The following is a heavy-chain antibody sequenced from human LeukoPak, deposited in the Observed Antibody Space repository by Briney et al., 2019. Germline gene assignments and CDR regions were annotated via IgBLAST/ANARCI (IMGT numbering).Heavy chain of an antibody. J-gene: IGHJ1*01. V-gene: IGHV4-39*07. CDR3: ASLSAPSTLEH. D-gene: IGHD1-26*01. CDR2: IYYSGST. CDR1: GGSISSSSYY. Sequence: SETLSLTCTVSGGSISSSSYYWGWIRQPPGKGLEWIGSIYYSGSTYYNPSLKSRVTISVDTSKNQFSLKLSSVTAADTAVYYCASLSAPSTLEHWGQGTLVTVSS.